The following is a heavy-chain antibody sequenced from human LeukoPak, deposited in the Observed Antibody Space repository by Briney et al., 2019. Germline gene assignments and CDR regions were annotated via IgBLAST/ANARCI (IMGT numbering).Heavy chain of an antibody. D-gene: IGHD5-12*01. CDR1: GFTFSSYG. J-gene: IGHJ4*02. CDR2: TSGSGVNS. CDR3: AKEYSGYDFDY. V-gene: IGHV3-23*01. Sequence: GGSLRLSCAASGFTFSSYGMHWVRQAPGKGLEWVAATSGSGVNSYYADSVRGRFTISRDNSQNTLYLQVDSLRAEDTALYYCAKEYSGYDFDYWGQGTLVTVSS.